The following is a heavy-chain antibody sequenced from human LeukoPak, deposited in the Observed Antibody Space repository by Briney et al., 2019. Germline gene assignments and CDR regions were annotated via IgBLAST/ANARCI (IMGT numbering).Heavy chain of an antibody. J-gene: IGHJ5*02. CDR1: GFTFSSYE. V-gene: IGHV3-48*03. CDR2: ISSSGSTI. CDR3: ARKTRDWFDP. Sequence: GGSLRLSCAASGFTFSSYEMNWVRQAPGKGLEWVSYISSSGSTIYYADSVKGRFTISRDNAKNSLYLQMNSLRAEDTAVYYCARKTRDWFDPWGQGTLVTVSS.